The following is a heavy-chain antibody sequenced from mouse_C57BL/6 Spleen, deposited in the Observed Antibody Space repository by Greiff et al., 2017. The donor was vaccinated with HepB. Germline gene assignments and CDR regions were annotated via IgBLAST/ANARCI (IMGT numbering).Heavy chain of an antibody. V-gene: IGHV1-62-2*01. CDR1: GYTFTEYT. CDR3: EKNEKAYYYGSHYAIDY. D-gene: IGHD1-1*01. Sequence: QVQLQQSGAELVKPGASVKLSCKASGYTFTEYTIHWVKQRSGQGLEWIGWFYPGSGSIKYNEKFKDQATLTADKSASTVCMELSRMTSEDAAVYCCEKNEKAYYYGSHYAIDYWGQGTSVTVSS. CDR2: FYPGSGSI. J-gene: IGHJ4*01.